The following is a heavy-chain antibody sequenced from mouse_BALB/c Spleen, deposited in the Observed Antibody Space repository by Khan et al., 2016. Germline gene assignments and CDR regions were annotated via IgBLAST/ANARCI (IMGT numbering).Heavy chain of an antibody. D-gene: IGHD1-1*01. Sequence: VQLQESGAELARPGASVKLSCKASGYTFTSYWMQWVKQRPGQGLEWIGAIYPGDGDTRYTQKFKGKATLTADKSSSTAYMQLSSLASEDSAVYDCESYYGSSYDYFDYWGQGTTLTVSS. CDR3: ESYYGSSYDYFDY. CDR2: IYPGDGDT. V-gene: IGHV1-87*01. J-gene: IGHJ2*01. CDR1: GYTFTSYW.